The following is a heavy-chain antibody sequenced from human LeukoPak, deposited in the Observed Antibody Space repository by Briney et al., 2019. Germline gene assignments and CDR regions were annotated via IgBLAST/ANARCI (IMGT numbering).Heavy chain of an antibody. V-gene: IGHV3-48*01. CDR2: ISSSSSTI. J-gene: IGHJ4*02. Sequence: PGGSLRLSCAASGFTFSSYSMNWVRQAPGKGLEWVSYISSSSSTIYYADSVRGRFTISRDNSKNTVYLQMDSLRAEDTAVYYCARDGSRRGFDYWGQGTLVTVSS. CDR1: GFTFSSYS. D-gene: IGHD1-14*01. CDR3: ARDGSRRGFDY.